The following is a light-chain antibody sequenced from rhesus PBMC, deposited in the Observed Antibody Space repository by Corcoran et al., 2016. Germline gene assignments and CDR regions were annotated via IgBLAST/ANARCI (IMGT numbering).Light chain of an antibody. J-gene: IGKJ3*01. Sequence: ETVVTQSPATLSLSPGERATLSCRASQSVGSYLAWYQQKPGQAPRLLIYGASRRATGIPDRLSGSGSGTDFTLTISSLEPEDGGVYYCQQSSNLFTFGPGTKLDIK. CDR2: GAS. V-gene: IGKV3-24*04. CDR1: QSVGSY. CDR3: QQSSNLFT.